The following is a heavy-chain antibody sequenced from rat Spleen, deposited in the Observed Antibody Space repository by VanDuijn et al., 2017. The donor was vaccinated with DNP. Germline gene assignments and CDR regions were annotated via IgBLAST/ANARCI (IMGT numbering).Heavy chain of an antibody. CDR1: GFTFSDYN. CDR2: ISYDGSRT. Sequence: EVKLVESGGGLVQPGRSLKLSCAASGFTFSDYNMAWVRQAPKKGLEWVATISYDGSRTYYRDSVKGRFTISRDNAKSTLYLQMNSLRSEDTATYYCARSELAYFAYWGQGVMVTVSS. V-gene: IGHV5-7*01. J-gene: IGHJ2*01. D-gene: IGHD5-1*01. CDR3: ARSELAYFAY.